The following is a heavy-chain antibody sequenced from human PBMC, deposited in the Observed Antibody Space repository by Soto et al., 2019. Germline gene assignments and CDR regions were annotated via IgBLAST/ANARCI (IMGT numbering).Heavy chain of an antibody. CDR2: IYPGDSDT. CDR3: AMRHDSRGAFDF. V-gene: IGHV5-51*01. CDR1: GYTFTNYW. J-gene: IGHJ3*01. Sequence: GESLKISCKASGYTFTNYWIGWVRQVPGKGLEWMGNIYPGDSDTRYSPSFQGQVTISADKSINTVFLQWNSLKASDTAMYYCAMRHDSRGAFDFWGQGTMVTVSS. D-gene: IGHD2-15*01.